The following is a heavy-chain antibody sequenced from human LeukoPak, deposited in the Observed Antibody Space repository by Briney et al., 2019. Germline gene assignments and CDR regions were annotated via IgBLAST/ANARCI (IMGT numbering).Heavy chain of an antibody. Sequence: GASVKVSCKASGYTFTDYYINWVRQAPGQGLEWMAWISAYNFNTNYAQKFQGRVTLTTDTSTSTAYMELRTLISDDTAVYYCARGSAQPHDYWGQGTLVTVSS. D-gene: IGHD2-2*01. V-gene: IGHV1-18*01. CDR3: ARGSAQPHDY. CDR2: ISAYNFNT. J-gene: IGHJ4*02. CDR1: GYTFTDYY.